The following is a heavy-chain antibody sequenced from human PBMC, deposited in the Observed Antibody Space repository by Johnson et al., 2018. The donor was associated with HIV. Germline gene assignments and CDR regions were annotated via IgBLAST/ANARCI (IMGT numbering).Heavy chain of an antibody. V-gene: IGHV3-20*04. CDR3: VRDDGSDFEAFDI. CDR2: INWNGGST. J-gene: IGHJ3*02. Sequence: VQLVESGGGVVQPGRSLRLSCAASGFTFDDYGMSWVRQAPGKGLEWVSGINWNGGSTGYADSVKGRFTISRDNAKNSLYLQMNSLRAEDTALYYCVRDDGSDFEAFDIWGLGTMVIVSS. CDR1: GFTFDDYG. D-gene: IGHD2-21*01.